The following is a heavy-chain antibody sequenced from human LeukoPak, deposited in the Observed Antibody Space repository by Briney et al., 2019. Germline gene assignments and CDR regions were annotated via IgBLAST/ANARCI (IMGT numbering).Heavy chain of an antibody. Sequence: GGSLRLSCAASGFTFSSYAMSWVRQAPGKGLEWVSAISGSGGSTYYADSVKGRFTISRDNSKNTLYLQTNSLRAEDTAVYYCAKVPDSGYDTAPFDYWGQGTLVTVSS. V-gene: IGHV3-23*01. J-gene: IGHJ4*02. CDR2: ISGSGGST. CDR1: GFTFSSYA. CDR3: AKVPDSGYDTAPFDY. D-gene: IGHD5-12*01.